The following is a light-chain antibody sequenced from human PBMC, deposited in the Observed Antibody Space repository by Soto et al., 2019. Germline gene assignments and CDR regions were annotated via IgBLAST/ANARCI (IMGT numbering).Light chain of an antibody. CDR1: SSNIGAGYD. V-gene: IGLV1-40*01. CDR3: QSYARSLSGSYV. CDR2: GNS. J-gene: IGLJ1*01. Sequence: QSALTQPPSVSGAPGQRVTISCTGSSSNIGAGYDVHWYQQLPGTAPKLLIYGNSNRPSGVPDRFSGSKSGTSASLAITGLQAEDEADYFCQSYARSLSGSYVFGTGSKVTVL.